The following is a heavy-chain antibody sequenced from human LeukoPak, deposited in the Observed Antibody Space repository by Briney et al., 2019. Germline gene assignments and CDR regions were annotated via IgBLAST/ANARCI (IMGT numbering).Heavy chain of an antibody. Sequence: SETLSLTCTVSGGSISSSSYYWGWIRQPPGKGLEWIGSIYYSGSTYYNPSLKSRVTISVDTSKNQFSLKLSSVTAADTAVYYCARDFSGGDYYYGMDVWGQGTTVTVSS. V-gene: IGHV4-39*07. CDR2: IYYSGST. D-gene: IGHD4-23*01. CDR1: GGSISSSSYY. J-gene: IGHJ6*02. CDR3: ARDFSGGDYYYGMDV.